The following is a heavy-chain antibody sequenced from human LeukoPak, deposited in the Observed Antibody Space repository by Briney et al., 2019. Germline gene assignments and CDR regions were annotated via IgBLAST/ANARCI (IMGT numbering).Heavy chain of an antibody. CDR1: GGSISSHY. D-gene: IGHD3-10*01. V-gene: IGHV4-59*11. CDR2: IHYSGTS. CDR3: ARVRDLVGSGPYYFDF. Sequence: SETLSLTCTVSGGSISSHYWSWIRQPPGKGLEWVGYIHYSGTSQYNPSLKSRVTISVDTSKNQFSLKVCSVTAADTAVFYCARVRDLVGSGPYYFDFWGQGTPVTVSS. J-gene: IGHJ4*02.